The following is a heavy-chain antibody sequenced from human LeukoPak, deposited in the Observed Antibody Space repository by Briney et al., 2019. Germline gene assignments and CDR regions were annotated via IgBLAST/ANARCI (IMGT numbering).Heavy chain of an antibody. V-gene: IGHV3-23*01. D-gene: IGHD6-19*01. Sequence: GGSLRLSCAASGFTFSSYAMSWVRQAPEKGLEWVSGISGSGGSTYYADSVKGRFTISRDNSKNTLYLQMNSLRAEDTAVYSCAKRSSSGWYGFFDYWGQGTLVTVSS. CDR2: ISGSGGST. CDR1: GFTFSSYA. J-gene: IGHJ4*02. CDR3: AKRSSSGWYGFFDY.